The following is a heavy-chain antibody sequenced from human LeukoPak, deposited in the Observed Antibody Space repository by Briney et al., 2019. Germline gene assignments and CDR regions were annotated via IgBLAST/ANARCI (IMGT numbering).Heavy chain of an antibody. V-gene: IGHV1-69*13. Sequence: ASVKVSCKASGGTFSSYAISWVRQAPGQGLEWVGGIIPIFGTANYAQKFQGRVTITADESTSTAYMELSSLRSEDTAVYYCARASATKIAVAGTRYFDYWGQGTLVTVPS. CDR3: ARASATKIAVAGTRYFDY. D-gene: IGHD6-19*01. J-gene: IGHJ4*02. CDR2: IIPIFGTA. CDR1: GGTFSSYA.